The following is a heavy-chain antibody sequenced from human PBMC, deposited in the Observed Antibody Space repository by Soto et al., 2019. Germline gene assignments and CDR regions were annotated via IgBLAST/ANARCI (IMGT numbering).Heavy chain of an antibody. CDR2: ILPIFGTT. V-gene: IGHV1-69*01. J-gene: IGHJ4*02. Sequence: QVQLVHSWAEVNKPGSSVKVSCQASGGIFISNAISWVRQAPLQGLEWMGVILPIFGTTNYAQNFQGRATITADESTSTAYMELSSLKSEDTALYYCATGGRGYSSAPRFYFDYWGQGTLVTVSS. CDR1: GGIFISNA. CDR3: ATGGRGYSSAPRFYFDY. D-gene: IGHD5-18*01.